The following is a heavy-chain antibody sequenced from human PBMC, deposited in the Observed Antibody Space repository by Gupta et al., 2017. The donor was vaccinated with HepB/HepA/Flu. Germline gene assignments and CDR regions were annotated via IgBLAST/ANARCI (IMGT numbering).Heavy chain of an antibody. J-gene: IGHJ5*02. CDR1: GGPITQYY. CDR3: ARKTMGTGGWFDP. CDR2: IHNSGRT. D-gene: IGHD1-1*01. Sequence: QVQLQESGPGLVKPSETLSLTCAVSGGPITQYYWSWIRQPPGKGLEWIAYIHNSGRTNYNPSLKSRVTISLDTSKNQFSLKLGSVTAADTAVYYCARKTMGTGGWFDPWGQGTLVTVSS. V-gene: IGHV4-59*01.